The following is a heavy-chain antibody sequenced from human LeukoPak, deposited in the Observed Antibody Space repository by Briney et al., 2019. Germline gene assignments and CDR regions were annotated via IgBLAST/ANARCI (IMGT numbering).Heavy chain of an antibody. J-gene: IGHJ4*02. CDR1: GYTFTGYY. D-gene: IGHD2-2*01. CDR2: INPNSGGT. Sequence: ASVKVSCKASGYTFTGYYMHWVRQAPGQGLEWMGWINPNSGGTNYAQKFQGRVTMTRDTSISTAYMELSRLRSDDTAVYYCARGGIVVVPAATTEGYWGQGTLVTVSS. V-gene: IGHV1-2*02. CDR3: ARGGIVVVPAATTEGY.